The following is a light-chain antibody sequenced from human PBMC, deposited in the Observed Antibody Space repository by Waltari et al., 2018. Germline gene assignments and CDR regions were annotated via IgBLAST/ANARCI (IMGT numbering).Light chain of an antibody. CDR3: QQSYSTPPT. J-gene: IGKJ1*01. CDR1: QSITSR. CDR2: AAS. V-gene: IGKV1-39*01. Sequence: DIQMTQSPSSLSASVGDRVTITCRASQSITSRLNWYQQKPGKAPKLLIYAASSLQSGVPSRFSGSGSGTDFTLTISSLQPEDCATYYCQQSYSTPPTFGQGTKVEIK.